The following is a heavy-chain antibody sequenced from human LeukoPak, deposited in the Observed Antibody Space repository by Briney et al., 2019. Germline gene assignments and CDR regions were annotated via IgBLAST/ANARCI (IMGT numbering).Heavy chain of an antibody. CDR3: AKDFSTDGSGEPYFDY. CDR1: GFTFSSYW. V-gene: IGHV3-7*01. Sequence: PGGSLRLSCAASGFTFSSYWMSWVRQAPGKGLEWVANIKQDGSEKYYVDSVKGRFTISRDNAKNSLYLQMNSLRAEDTAVYYCAKDFSTDGSGEPYFDYWGQGTLVTVSS. J-gene: IGHJ4*02. D-gene: IGHD3-10*01. CDR2: IKQDGSEK.